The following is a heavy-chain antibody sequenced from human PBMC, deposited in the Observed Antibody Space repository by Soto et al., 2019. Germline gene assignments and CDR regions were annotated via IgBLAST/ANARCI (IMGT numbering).Heavy chain of an antibody. CDR3: AKDRRYSSGWYYYGMDV. Sequence: GGSLRLSCPASGFTFSSYAMSWVRQAPGKGLEWVSGISGSGGSTYYADSVKGRFTIPRDSSKNTLFLQMNSLRAEDTAVYYCAKDRRYSSGWYYYGMDVWGQGTTVTV. D-gene: IGHD6-19*01. V-gene: IGHV3-23*01. CDR1: GFTFSSYA. CDR2: ISGSGGST. J-gene: IGHJ6*02.